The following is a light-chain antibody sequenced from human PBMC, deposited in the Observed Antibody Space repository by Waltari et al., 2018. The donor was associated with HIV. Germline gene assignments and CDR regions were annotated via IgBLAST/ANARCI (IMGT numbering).Light chain of an antibody. CDR2: DVS. CDR3: CSYAGTSTWV. Sequence: QSALTQPASVSGSPGQSITISCTGTSSDVGGYNYVSWYQQHPGKAPKLMIYDVSKRPSGVSTRFSGSKSGNTASLTISGLQAEDEADYYCCSYAGTSTWVFGGGTQLTVL. V-gene: IGLV2-23*02. J-gene: IGLJ3*02. CDR1: SSDVGGYNY.